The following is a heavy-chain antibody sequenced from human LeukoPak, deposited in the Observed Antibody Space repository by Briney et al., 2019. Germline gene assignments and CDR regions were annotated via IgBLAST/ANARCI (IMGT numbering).Heavy chain of an antibody. D-gene: IGHD3-22*01. V-gene: IGHV3-20*04. Sequence: GGSLRLSCAASGFTFDDYGMSWVRQAPGKGLEWVSGINCNGGSTGYADSVKGRFTISRDNAKNSLYLQTNSLRAEDTALYYCARDAYYYDSSGYYFRPPVGYFDYWGQGTLVTVSS. CDR2: INCNGGST. CDR1: GFTFDDYG. J-gene: IGHJ4*02. CDR3: ARDAYYYDSSGYYFRPPVGYFDY.